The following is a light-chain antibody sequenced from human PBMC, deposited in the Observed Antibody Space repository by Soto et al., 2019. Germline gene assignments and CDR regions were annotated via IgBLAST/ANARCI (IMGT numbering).Light chain of an antibody. CDR1: QFISSW. J-gene: IGKJ4*01. Sequence: EIVVTQSPANLYACPGEGVTLXCRASQFISSWLAWYQRRPGKVPRLLIYDTSTRAHGSSARFSGSGSGTEFTLTISSRQSEDFAVYYGQQRSNWPLTFGGGTKVDIK. CDR2: DTS. CDR3: QQRSNWPLT. V-gene: IGKV3-11*01.